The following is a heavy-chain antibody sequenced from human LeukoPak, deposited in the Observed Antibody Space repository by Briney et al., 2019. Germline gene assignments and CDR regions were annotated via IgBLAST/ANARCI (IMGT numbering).Heavy chain of an antibody. Sequence: ASVKVSCKASGYTFTGYYMHWVRQAPGQGLQWIGWINPNSGGAKSAQKFQGRVTMTRDTSISTAYMELSRLRSDDAAVYFFSFKQKTAYEILTGYYRDTYYYYGMDVWGQGTTVTVSS. CDR1: GYTFTGYY. CDR2: INPNSGGA. D-gene: IGHD3-9*01. CDR3: SFKQKTAYEILTGYYRDTYYYYGMDV. J-gene: IGHJ6*02. V-gene: IGHV1-2*02.